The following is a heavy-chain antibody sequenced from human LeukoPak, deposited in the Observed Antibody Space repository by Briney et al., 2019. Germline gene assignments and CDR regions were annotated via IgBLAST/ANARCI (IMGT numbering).Heavy chain of an antibody. Sequence: GGSLRLSCAASGFTFSSYGMHWVRQAPGKGLEWVAVIWYDGSNKYYADSVKGRFTISRDNSKTTLYLQMDSLRVEDTAVYYCAKVGDYGDYALDYWGQGTLVTVSS. CDR1: GFTFSSYG. J-gene: IGHJ4*02. D-gene: IGHD4-17*01. CDR2: IWYDGSNK. CDR3: AKVGDYGDYALDY. V-gene: IGHV3-33*03.